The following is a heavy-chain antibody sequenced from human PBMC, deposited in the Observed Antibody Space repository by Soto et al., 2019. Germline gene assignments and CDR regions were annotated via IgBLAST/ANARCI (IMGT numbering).Heavy chain of an antibody. V-gene: IGHV3-74*01. CDR2: ISQDGAIA. CDR1: GFAFGSYW. Sequence: VQLVESGGGLVPPGGPLRLSCAASGFAFGSYWMHWVRQAPGKGLVWVSRISQDGAIATQADSVKGRFTISRDNAKNTLFLQMNSLRADDTAVYYCLRDQRHWNEFADQWGQGTRVTVSS. D-gene: IGHD1-1*01. CDR3: LRDQRHWNEFADQ. J-gene: IGHJ4*02.